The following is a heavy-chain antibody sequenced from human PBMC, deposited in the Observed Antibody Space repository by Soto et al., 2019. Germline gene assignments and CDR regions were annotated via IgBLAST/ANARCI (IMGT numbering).Heavy chain of an antibody. CDR1: GFTFDDYA. J-gene: IGHJ4*01. V-gene: IGHV3-9*01. Sequence: EVQLVESGGGLVQPGRSLRLSCAASGFTFDDYAMHWVRQAPGKGLEWVSGIHWNSGTTGYADSVRGRFTISRDNANIYVYLQITGLRSEGTALADCITTTGSTGLDHFDSWGPRILVTV. CDR3: ITTTGSTGLDHFDS. CDR2: IHWNSGTT. D-gene: IGHD1-1*01.